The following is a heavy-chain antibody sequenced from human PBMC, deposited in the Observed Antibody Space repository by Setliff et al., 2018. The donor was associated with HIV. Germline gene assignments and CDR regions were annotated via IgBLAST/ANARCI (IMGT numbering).Heavy chain of an antibody. CDR2: IYHSGST. J-gene: IGHJ4*02. V-gene: IGHV4-4*02. D-gene: IGHD5-18*01. Sequence: ASETLSLTCTVSGGSISSGGYYWSWVRQPPGKGLEWIGEIYHSGSTNYNPSLKSRVTISIDKSKKQFSLKLSSVTAADTAVYYCARRPYTALVPFDYWGQGTLVTVSS. CDR3: ARRPYTALVPFDY. CDR1: GGSISSGGYY.